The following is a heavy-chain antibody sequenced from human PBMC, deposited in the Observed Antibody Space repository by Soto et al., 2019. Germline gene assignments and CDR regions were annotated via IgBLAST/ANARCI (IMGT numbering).Heavy chain of an antibody. CDR1: GGTFSSYA. CDR3: AREGRGVAAPYQRPPPFFDY. D-gene: IGHD2-15*01. Sequence: QVQLVQSGAEVKKPGSSVKVSCKASGGTFSSYAISWVRQAPGQVLEWMGGIIPIFGTANYAQQFQGRVTITADECTSTAYMGLSSLRSEDTAVYYGAREGRGVAAPYQRPPPFFDYWGQGTLVTVSS. CDR2: IIPIFGTA. V-gene: IGHV1-69*01. J-gene: IGHJ4*02.